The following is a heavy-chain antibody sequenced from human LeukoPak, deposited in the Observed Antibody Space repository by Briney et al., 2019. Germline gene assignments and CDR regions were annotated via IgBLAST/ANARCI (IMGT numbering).Heavy chain of an antibody. CDR2: INHNRVT. V-gene: IGHV4-34*01. CDR3: ARDANARAWDY. D-gene: IGHD1-1*01. Sequence: SETLSLTCAVYDGSFTGYYWSWIRQPPGKGLEWIGDINHNRVTNYSPSLKSRVTISLDTSKNQFSLNLSSVTAADTAVYYCARDANARAWDYWGQGILVTVSS. CDR1: DGSFTGYY. J-gene: IGHJ4*02.